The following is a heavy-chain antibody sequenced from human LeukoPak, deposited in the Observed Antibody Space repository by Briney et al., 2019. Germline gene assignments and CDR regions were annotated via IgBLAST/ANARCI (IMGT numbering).Heavy chain of an antibody. CDR3: ARERGGSYYHYYYYMDV. D-gene: IGHD1-26*01. J-gene: IGHJ6*03. Sequence: GSSVKVSCKASGGTFSSYAISWVRQAPGQGLEWMGGIIPIFGTANYAQKFQGRVTITADKSTSTAYMELSSLRSEDTAVYYCARERGGSYYHYYYYMDVWGKGTTVTVSS. CDR2: IIPIFGTA. V-gene: IGHV1-69*06. CDR1: GGTFSSYA.